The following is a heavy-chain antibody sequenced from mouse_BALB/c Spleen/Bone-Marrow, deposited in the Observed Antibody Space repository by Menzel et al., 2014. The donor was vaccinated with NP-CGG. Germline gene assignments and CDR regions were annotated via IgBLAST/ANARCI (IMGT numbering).Heavy chain of an antibody. D-gene: IGHD2-1*01. V-gene: IGHV2-2*02. CDR2: IWSGGST. Sequence: VKLVESGPGLVQPSQSLSITCTVSGFSLTSYGVHWVRQSPGKGLEWLGVIWSGGSTDYNAAFISRLSISKDNSKSQVFFKMNSLQANDTAIYYCARNGNYYFDYWGQGITLTVSS. J-gene: IGHJ2*01. CDR3: ARNGNYYFDY. CDR1: GFSLTSYG.